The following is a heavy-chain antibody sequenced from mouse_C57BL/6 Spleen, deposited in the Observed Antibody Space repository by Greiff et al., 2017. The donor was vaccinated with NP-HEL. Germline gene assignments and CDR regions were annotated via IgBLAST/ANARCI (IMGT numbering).Heavy chain of an antibody. CDR2: IYPGSGST. D-gene: IGHD2-3*01. V-gene: IGHV1-55*01. CDR1: GYTFTSYW. J-gene: IGHJ4*01. CDR3: ARESVYDGYFYYAMDY. Sequence: VQLQQPGAELVKPGASVKMSCKASGYTFTSYWITWVKQRPGQGLEWIGDIYPGSGSTNYNEKFKSKATLTVDTSSSTAYMQLSSLTSEDSAVYYCARESVYDGYFYYAMDYWGQGTSVTVSS.